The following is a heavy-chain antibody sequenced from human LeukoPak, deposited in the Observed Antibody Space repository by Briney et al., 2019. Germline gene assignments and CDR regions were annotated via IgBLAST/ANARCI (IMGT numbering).Heavy chain of an antibody. CDR3: ARDRIRVLGY. Sequence: GGSLRLSCAASGFTFSSYEMNWVRQAPGKGLEWVSYISSSGRTIYYADSVKGRFTISRGNAKNSLYLQMNSLRAEDTAVYYCARDRIRVLGYWGQGTLVNVSS. CDR1: GFTFSSYE. J-gene: IGHJ4*02. V-gene: IGHV3-48*03. CDR2: ISSSGRTI. D-gene: IGHD2/OR15-2a*01.